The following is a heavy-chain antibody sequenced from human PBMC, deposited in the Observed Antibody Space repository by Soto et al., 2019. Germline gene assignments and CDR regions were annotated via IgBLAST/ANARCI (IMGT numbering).Heavy chain of an antibody. D-gene: IGHD3-22*01. CDR1: GGSVNSAGYS. J-gene: IGHJ3*02. V-gene: IGHV4-30-2*01. CDR3: ARVPIYYDSSGYYHYGTFDI. Sequence: QLQLQESGSGLVKPSQTLSLTCAVSGGSVNSAGYSWSWIRQPPGKGLEWIGYIYHSGSTYYNPSLKSRVTISLDRSNNHFSLKLSSVTAADTAVYYCARVPIYYDSSGYYHYGTFDIWAKGQWSPSLQ. CDR2: IYHSGST.